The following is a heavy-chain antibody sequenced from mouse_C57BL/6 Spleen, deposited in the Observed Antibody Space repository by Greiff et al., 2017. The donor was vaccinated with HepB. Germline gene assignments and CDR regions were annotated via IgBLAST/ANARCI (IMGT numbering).Heavy chain of an antibody. J-gene: IGHJ4*01. V-gene: IGHV5-16*01. CDR2: INYDGSST. D-gene: IGHD2-3*01. CDR3: ARIYDGYYAYAMDY. CDR1: GFTFSDYY. Sequence: DVMLVESEGGLVQPGSSMKLSCTASGFTFSDYYMAWVRQVPEKGLEWVANINYDGSSTYYLDSLKSRFIISRDNAKNILYLQMSSLKSEDTATYYCARIYDGYYAYAMDYWGQGTSVTVSS.